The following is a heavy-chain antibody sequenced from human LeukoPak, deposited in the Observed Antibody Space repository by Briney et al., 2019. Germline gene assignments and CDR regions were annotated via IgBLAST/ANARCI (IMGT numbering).Heavy chain of an antibody. CDR3: ARDYYDSSGYYSNWFDP. Sequence: ASVKVSCKASGYTFTSYGISWVRQAPGQGLEWMGWISAYNGNTNYAQKLQGRVTMTTDTSTSTAYMELRSLRSDDTAVYYCARDYYDSSGYYSNWFDPWGQGTLVTASS. V-gene: IGHV1-18*01. D-gene: IGHD3-22*01. CDR2: ISAYNGNT. J-gene: IGHJ5*02. CDR1: GYTFTSYG.